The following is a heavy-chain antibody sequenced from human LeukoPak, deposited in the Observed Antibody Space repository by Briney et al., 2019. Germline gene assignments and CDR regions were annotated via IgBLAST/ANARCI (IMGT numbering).Heavy chain of an antibody. Sequence: AGGSLRLSCAASGFTFSSYSMNWVRQAPGKGLEWVSYISSSSSTIYYADSVKGRFTISRDNAKNSLYLQMNSLRAEDTAVYYCAKDGGMATIYSYFDYWGQGTLVTVSS. V-gene: IGHV3-48*01. CDR3: AKDGGMATIYSYFDY. D-gene: IGHD5-24*01. CDR2: ISSSSSTI. CDR1: GFTFSSYS. J-gene: IGHJ4*02.